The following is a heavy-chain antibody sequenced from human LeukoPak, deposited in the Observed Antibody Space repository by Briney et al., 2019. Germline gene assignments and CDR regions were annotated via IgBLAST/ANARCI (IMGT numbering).Heavy chain of an antibody. V-gene: IGHV3-23*01. J-gene: IGHJ4*02. Sequence: GGALRLSCAASGFIFSSNAMSWVRQAPGKGLEWVSGISNSGDSTYYADSVKGRFTISRDNSKNTLYLQMNTLRAEDTAVYYCAKRRPYYDSSGYLEYWGQGTLVTVSS. CDR2: ISNSGDST. CDR3: AKRRPYYDSSGYLEY. D-gene: IGHD3-22*01. CDR1: GFIFSSNA.